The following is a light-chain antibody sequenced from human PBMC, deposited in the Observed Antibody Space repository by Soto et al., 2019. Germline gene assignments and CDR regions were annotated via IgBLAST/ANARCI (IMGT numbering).Light chain of an antibody. Sequence: QSALTQPASVSGSPGQSITISCTGTSSDVGGYNYVSWYQQHPGKAPKLMVYEVSNRPSGVSNRFFGSKSGSTASLTISGLQAEDEADYYCSSYTISSTWVFGGGTKLTVL. CDR1: SSDVGGYNY. J-gene: IGLJ3*02. CDR3: SSYTISSTWV. V-gene: IGLV2-14*01. CDR2: EVS.